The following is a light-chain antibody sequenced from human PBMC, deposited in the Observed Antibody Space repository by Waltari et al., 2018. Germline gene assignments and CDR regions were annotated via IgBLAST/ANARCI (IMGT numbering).Light chain of an antibody. CDR2: DAS. V-gene: IGKV3-15*01. CDR3: QQYNRWPPIT. Sequence: EVVMTQSPDTLSVSPGGRATLSCRASQSIATNLAWYQQRRGQAPRLLIFDASTRAPSIAGRFSGSGSGTEFTLTISSLQSDDSAVYYCQQYNRWPPITFGQGTRLEIK. CDR1: QSIATN. J-gene: IGKJ5*01.